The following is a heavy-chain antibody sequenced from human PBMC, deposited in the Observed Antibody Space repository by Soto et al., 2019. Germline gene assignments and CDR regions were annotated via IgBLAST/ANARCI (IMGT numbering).Heavy chain of an antibody. CDR1: GYTFSGHW. CDR3: ARLGAAIWLGY. CDR2: IDPSDSYI. J-gene: IGHJ4*02. Sequence: PGESLKISCKTSGYTFSGHWISWVRQVPGKGLQWMGNIDPSDSYINYNPAFRGHVTFSVDKSNSTAYLHWRSLGPSDTAIYYCARLGAAIWLGYWGQGTLVTV. D-gene: IGHD6-19*01. V-gene: IGHV5-10-1*01.